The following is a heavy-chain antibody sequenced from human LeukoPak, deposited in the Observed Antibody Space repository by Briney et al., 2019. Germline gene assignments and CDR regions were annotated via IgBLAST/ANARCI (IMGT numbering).Heavy chain of an antibody. J-gene: IGHJ5*02. CDR1: GGSISSYY. D-gene: IGHD6-13*01. CDR2: IYYSGST. V-gene: IGHV4-59*08. Sequence: SGTLSLTCTVSGGSISSYYWRWIRQPPGKGLEWIGYIYYSGSTNYNPSLKSRVTISVDTSKNQFSLKLSSVTAADTAVYYCATLRPGIAAAGTGFWFDPWGQGTLVTVSS. CDR3: ATLRPGIAAAGTGFWFDP.